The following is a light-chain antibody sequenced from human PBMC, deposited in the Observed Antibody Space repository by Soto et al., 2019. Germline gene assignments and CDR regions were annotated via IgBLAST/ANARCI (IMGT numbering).Light chain of an antibody. CDR2: GAF. J-gene: IGKJ5*01. CDR1: QSVSSNY. Sequence: EIVLTQSPGTLSLSPGERATFSCRASQSVSSNYLAWYQQKPGQAPRLLIYGAFKRATGIPDRFSGSGSGTDFTLTISRMEPEDFALYYCQQYGGSPITFGLGTRLEI. V-gene: IGKV3-20*01. CDR3: QQYGGSPIT.